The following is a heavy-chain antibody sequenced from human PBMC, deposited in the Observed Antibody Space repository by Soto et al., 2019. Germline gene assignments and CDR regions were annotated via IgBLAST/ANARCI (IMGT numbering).Heavy chain of an antibody. CDR2: INPSGSST. J-gene: IGHJ4*02. Sequence: ASVKVSCKASGYTFTSYYMHWVRQAPGQGLEWMGIINPSGSSTSYAQKFQGRVTMTRDTSTSTVYMELSSLRSEDTAVYYCAREYCSSTSCSPSVYWGQGTLVTVSS. D-gene: IGHD2-2*01. CDR1: GYTFTSYY. CDR3: AREYCSSTSCSPSVY. V-gene: IGHV1-46*03.